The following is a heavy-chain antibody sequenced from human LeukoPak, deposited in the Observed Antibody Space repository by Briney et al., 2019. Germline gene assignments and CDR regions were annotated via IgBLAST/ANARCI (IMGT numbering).Heavy chain of an antibody. Sequence: GGSLRLSCAASGFTFSSYSMNWLRQARGKGLEWVSSISSSSSYIYYADSVKGRFTICRDNAKNSLYLQMNSLRAEDTAVYYCARGIKDIVATIGGGWGQGTLVTVSS. CDR1: GFTFSSYS. D-gene: IGHD5-12*01. V-gene: IGHV3-21*01. CDR2: ISSSSSYI. J-gene: IGHJ4*02. CDR3: ARGIKDIVATIGGG.